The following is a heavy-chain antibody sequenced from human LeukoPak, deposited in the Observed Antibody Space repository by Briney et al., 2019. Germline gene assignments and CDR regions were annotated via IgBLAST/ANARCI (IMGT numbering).Heavy chain of an antibody. J-gene: IGHJ6*04. CDR3: AREGPRHDGYNLDV. CDR2: MNPNSGNT. CDR1: GYTFTSYD. V-gene: IGHV1-8*03. Sequence: GASVKVSCKASGYTFTSYDINWVRQATGQGLEWMGWMNPNSGNTGYAQKFQGRVTITRNTSISTAYMELSSLRSEDTAVYYCAREGPRHDGYNLDVWGKGTTVTVSS. D-gene: IGHD5-24*01.